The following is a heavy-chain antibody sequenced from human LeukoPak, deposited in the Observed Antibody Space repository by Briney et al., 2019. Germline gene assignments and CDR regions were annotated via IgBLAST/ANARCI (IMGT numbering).Heavy chain of an antibody. V-gene: IGHV3-30*04. CDR2: ISYDGNNK. J-gene: IGHJ4*02. D-gene: IGHD6-19*01. CDR1: GFTFSSYA. Sequence: GGSLRLSCAASGFTFSSYAMHWVRQAPGKGLEWVAVISYDGNNKYYADSVKGRFTISRDNSKNTLYLQMNSLRAEDTAVYYCARQGTPGIAVAGPDYWGQGTLVTVSS. CDR3: ARQGTPGIAVAGPDY.